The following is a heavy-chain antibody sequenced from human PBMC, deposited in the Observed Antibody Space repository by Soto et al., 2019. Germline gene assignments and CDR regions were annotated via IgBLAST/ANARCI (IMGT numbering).Heavy chain of an antibody. D-gene: IGHD4-4*01. CDR2: ISYDGSYR. CDR3: AKEGPDYSNYGNFDY. V-gene: IGHV3-30*18. Sequence: PGGSLRLSCAASGFNISTYGMHWVRQAPGKGLEWVAVISYDGSYRYYADSVKGRFTISRDNSKNTLNLQMNSLRAEDAAVYYCAKEGPDYSNYGNFDYWGQGTLVTVSS. CDR1: GFNISTYG. J-gene: IGHJ4*02.